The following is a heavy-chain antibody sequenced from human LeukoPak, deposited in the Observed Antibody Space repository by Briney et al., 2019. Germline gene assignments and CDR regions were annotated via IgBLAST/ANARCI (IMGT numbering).Heavy chain of an antibody. V-gene: IGHV4-31*03. Sequence: PSQTLSLTCTVSGGSINSGVYYWSWIRQHPGKGLEWIGYISYIGSTYYHPSLKSRLTISLDTSKNQFSLQLSSVTAEDTAVYFCARAPDYDSWSGTHFDPWGRGTLVTVSS. CDR3: ARAPDYDSWSGTHFDP. D-gene: IGHD3-3*01. CDR2: ISYIGST. CDR1: GGSINSGVYY. J-gene: IGHJ2*01.